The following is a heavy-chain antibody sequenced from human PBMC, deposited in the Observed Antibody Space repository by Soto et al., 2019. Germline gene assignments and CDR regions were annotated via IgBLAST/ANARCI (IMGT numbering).Heavy chain of an antibody. D-gene: IGHD3-22*01. CDR2: VSSEGGTQ. CDR3: AREDYYGGDVIGSLDL. CDR1: GFTFSTYA. V-gene: IGHV3-30-3*01. J-gene: IGHJ2*01. Sequence: QVQLVESGGGVVQPGRSLRLSCTASGFTFSTYAMQWVRQAPGKGLEWVAVVSSEGGTQFYADSVTGRFTISRDNSKNSLYLQMSSLTTVDAAIYYCAREDYYGGDVIGSLDLWGRGTLVSVSS.